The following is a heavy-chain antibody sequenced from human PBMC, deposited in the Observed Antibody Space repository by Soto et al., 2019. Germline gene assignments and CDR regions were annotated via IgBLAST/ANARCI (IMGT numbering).Heavy chain of an antibody. D-gene: IGHD3-10*01. CDR3: ARDSVDLWFGEWSGFDP. J-gene: IGHJ5*02. CDR2: IKQDGSEK. V-gene: IGHV3-7*01. CDR1: GFTFSSYW. Sequence: EVQLVESGGGLVQPGGSLRLSCAASGFTFSSYWMSWVRQAPGKGLEWVANIKQDGSEKYYVDSVKGRFTISRDNAKNSLYQQMNSLRAEDTAVYYCARDSVDLWFGEWSGFDPWGQGTLVTVSS.